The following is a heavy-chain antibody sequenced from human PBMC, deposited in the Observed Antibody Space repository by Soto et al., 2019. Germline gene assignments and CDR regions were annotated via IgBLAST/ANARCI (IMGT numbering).Heavy chain of an antibody. CDR3: ARGGRQQLLPTPISYRIDY. V-gene: IGHV4-34*01. J-gene: IGHJ4*02. D-gene: IGHD6-13*01. CDR2: INHSGST. Sequence: SVIKRVTMAVVCGSIGCYCWRRIRKPPRKGLEWIAEINHSGSTNYNPSLKSRGTISVDMSKNQFSLKLSSVTAADTAVYYCARGGRQQLLPTPISYRIDYCGQALLVTV. CDR1: CGSIGCYC.